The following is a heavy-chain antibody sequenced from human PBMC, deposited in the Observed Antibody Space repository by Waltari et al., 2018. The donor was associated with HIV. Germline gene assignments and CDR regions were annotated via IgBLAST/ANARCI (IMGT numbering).Heavy chain of an antibody. Sequence: EVQLVESGGGLIQPGGSLSLSCAASAFTVSSNYMSWFRQAPGKALEWVSVIYSGGSTYYADSVKGRFTISRDNSKNTLYLQMNSLRAEDTAVYYCARAEGRGYCSSTSCHYGMDVWGQGTTVTVSS. D-gene: IGHD2-2*01. CDR3: ARAEGRGYCSSTSCHYGMDV. J-gene: IGHJ6*02. V-gene: IGHV3-53*01. CDR2: IYSGGST. CDR1: AFTVSSNY.